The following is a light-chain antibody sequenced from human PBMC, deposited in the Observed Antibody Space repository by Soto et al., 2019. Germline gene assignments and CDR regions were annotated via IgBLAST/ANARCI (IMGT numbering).Light chain of an antibody. J-gene: IGKJ4*01. CDR1: QSVSSD. Sequence: EIVLTQSPATLSLSPGERATLSCRASQSVSSDLAWYQHKPGQAPRLLIYNASNRANGIPARFGGSGSGTDFTLTISSLEPEDFAVYYCQQRSNWPPLTFGGGTKVDIK. CDR3: QQRSNWPPLT. CDR2: NAS. V-gene: IGKV3-11*01.